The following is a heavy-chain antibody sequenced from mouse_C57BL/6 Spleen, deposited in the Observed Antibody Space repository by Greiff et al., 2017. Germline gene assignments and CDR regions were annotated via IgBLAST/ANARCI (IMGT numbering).Heavy chain of an antibody. CDR2: IWSGGST. CDR1: GFSLTSYG. Sequence: QVQLKESGPGLVQPSQSLSITCTVSGFSLTSYGVHWVRQSPGKGLEWLGVIWSGGSTDYNAAFISRLSISKDNSKSQVFFKMNSLQADDTAIYYCARKVLRGYFDVWGTGTTVTVSS. V-gene: IGHV2-2*01. CDR3: ARKVLRGYFDV. J-gene: IGHJ1*03. D-gene: IGHD1-1*01.